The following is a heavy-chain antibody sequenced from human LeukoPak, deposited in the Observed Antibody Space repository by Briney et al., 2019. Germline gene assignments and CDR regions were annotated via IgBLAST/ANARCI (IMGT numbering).Heavy chain of an antibody. V-gene: IGHV4-34*01. D-gene: IGHD4-11*01. CDR3: ARTLYSRDAFDI. CDR2: INHSGST. CDR1: GGSFSGYY. J-gene: IGHJ3*02. Sequence: SETLSLTCAVYGGSFSGYYWSWIRQPPGKGPEWIGEINHSGSTNYNPSLKSRVTISVDTSKNQFSLKLSSVTAADTAVYYCARTLYSRDAFDIWGQGTMVTVSS.